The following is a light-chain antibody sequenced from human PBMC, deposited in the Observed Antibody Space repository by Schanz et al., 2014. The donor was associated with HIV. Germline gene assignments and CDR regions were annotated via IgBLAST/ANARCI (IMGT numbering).Light chain of an antibody. CDR1: QTVSSSS. CDR3: QQRTSWPLT. V-gene: IGKV3D-20*02. CDR2: DVS. J-gene: IGKJ4*01. Sequence: EIVLTQSPGTLSLSLGERATLSCRASQTVSSSSLAWYQQKPGQAPRLLIHDVSNRATGIPARFSGSGSGTDFAVPDSSLEAEVFAVYNCQQRTSWPLTFGGGTRVESK.